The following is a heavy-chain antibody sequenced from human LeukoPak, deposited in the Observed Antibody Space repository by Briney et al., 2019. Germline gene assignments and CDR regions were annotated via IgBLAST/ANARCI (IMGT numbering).Heavy chain of an antibody. CDR1: GFSFSSYA. CDR2: ISATGGST. CDR3: AKLLRAGRILTISLVS. D-gene: IGHD2/OR15-2a*01. V-gene: IGHV3-23*01. Sequence: PGGSLRLSCAGSGFSFSSYAMHWVRRAPGKGLEWISAISATGGSTHYADSVKGRFTISRDNPKNTLYLQLNSLGVEDTAIYYCAKLLRAGRILTISLVSWGQGTLVTVSS. J-gene: IGHJ4*02.